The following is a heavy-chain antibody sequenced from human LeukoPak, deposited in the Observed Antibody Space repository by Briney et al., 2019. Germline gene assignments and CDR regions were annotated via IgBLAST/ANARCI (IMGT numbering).Heavy chain of an antibody. CDR2: INTQGTYT. D-gene: IGHD3-22*01. CDR3: ARGNYYDSSGPGSFDY. V-gene: IGHV3-74*01. CDR1: GITFSNYW. J-gene: IGHJ4*02. Sequence: PGGSLRLSCVVSGITFSNYWMHWVRQDPGRGLLWVSRINTQGTYTNYADSVKGRFTISRDNAKNSLYLQMNSLRAEDTAVYYCARGNYYDSSGPGSFDYWGQGTLVTVSS.